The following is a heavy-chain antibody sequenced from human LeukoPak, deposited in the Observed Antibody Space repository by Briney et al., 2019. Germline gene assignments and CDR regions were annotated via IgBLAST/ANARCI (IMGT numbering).Heavy chain of an antibody. J-gene: IGHJ5*02. V-gene: IGHV1-69*01. CDR2: IIPIFGTA. D-gene: IGHD3-3*01. Sequence: SVKVSCKASGGTFSSYAISWVRQAPGQGLEWMGGIIPIFGTANYAQKFQGRVTITADEFTSTAYMELSSLRSEDTAVYYCARDNYDFWSGRKLNWFDPWGQGTLVTVSS. CDR1: GGTFSSYA. CDR3: ARDNYDFWSGRKLNWFDP.